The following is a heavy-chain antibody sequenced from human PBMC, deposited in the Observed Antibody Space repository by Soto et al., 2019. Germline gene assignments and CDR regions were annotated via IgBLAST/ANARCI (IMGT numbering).Heavy chain of an antibody. CDR1: GFTFSSYW. D-gene: IGHD6-6*01. CDR2: IKKDGSEK. CDR3: ARDEKGIADRPGAFDI. J-gene: IGHJ3*02. Sequence: GGSLRLSCAASGFTFSSYWMSWVRQAPGKGLEWVAKIKKDGSEKYYGDSVKGRFTISRDNAKNTLYLQMNSLRAEDTDVDDCARDEKGIADRPGAFDIWGQGTMVTVSS. V-gene: IGHV3-7*03.